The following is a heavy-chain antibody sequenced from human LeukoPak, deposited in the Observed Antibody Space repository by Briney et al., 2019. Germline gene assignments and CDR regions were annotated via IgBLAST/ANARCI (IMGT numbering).Heavy chain of an antibody. CDR1: GASLSRGGYS. CDR3: AGYCSGGSCYPVGSWFDP. D-gene: IGHD2-15*01. J-gene: IGHJ5*02. V-gene: IGHV4-30-4*07. CDR2: IYKSGST. Sequence: KPSQTLSLTCGVSGASLSRGGYSWGWIRQPRGRGGEWIEFIYKSGSTYNNPSRQSRFTISVKTTNKQFTLKLSPLTAADTAVYYCAGYCSGGSCYPVGSWFDPWGQGTLVTVSS.